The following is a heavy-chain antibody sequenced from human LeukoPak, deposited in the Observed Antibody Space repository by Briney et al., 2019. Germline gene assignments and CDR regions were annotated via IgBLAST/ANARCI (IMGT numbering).Heavy chain of an antibody. Sequence: SETLSLTCAVSGGSISSGGYSWSWIRQPPGKGLEWIGYIYHSGSTYYNPSLKSRVTISVDRSKNQFSLKLSSVTAADTAVYYCARASGWYGDYFDSWGQGTLVSVSS. CDR1: GGSISSGGYS. J-gene: IGHJ4*02. V-gene: IGHV4-30-2*01. CDR3: ARASGWYGDYFDS. CDR2: IYHSGST. D-gene: IGHD6-19*01.